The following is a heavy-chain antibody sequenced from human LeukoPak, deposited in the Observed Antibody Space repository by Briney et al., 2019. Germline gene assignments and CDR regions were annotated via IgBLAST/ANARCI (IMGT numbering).Heavy chain of an antibody. D-gene: IGHD6-19*01. CDR1: GYTFTSYD. CDR3: ARGQGHSSGCFDFAS. V-gene: IGHV1-8*01. CDR2: MNPNSGNT. J-gene: IGHJ4*01. Sequence: ASVKVSCKASGYTFTSYDINWVRQATGQGLEWMGWMNPNSGNTGYAQKFQGRVTMTRNTSISTAYMELSSLRSEDTAVYYCARGQGHSSGCFDFASWGKEPWSPSPQ.